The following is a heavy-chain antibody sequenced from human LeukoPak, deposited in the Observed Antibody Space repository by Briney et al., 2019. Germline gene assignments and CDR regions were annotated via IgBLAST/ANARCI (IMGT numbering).Heavy chain of an antibody. CDR3: ARDGYSYGTGYYFDD. CDR1: GGSISSYY. D-gene: IGHD5-18*01. J-gene: IGHJ4*02. Sequence: SETLSLTCTGSGGSISSYYWSWIRLPPGKGPEWIGYIYYTGATYYNPSLKSRVTISLDTSKNQFSLKLSSVTAADAAVYYCARDGYSYGTGYYFDDWGQGALVTVSS. CDR2: IYYTGAT. V-gene: IGHV4-59*01.